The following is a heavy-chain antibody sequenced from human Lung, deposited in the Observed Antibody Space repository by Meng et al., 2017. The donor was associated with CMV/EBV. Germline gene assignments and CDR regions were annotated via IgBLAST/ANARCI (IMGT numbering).Heavy chain of an antibody. V-gene: IGHV4-34*01. CDR3: ARAPIVGATRAWFYYGMDV. CDR1: GGSFSGYY. CDR2: INHSGST. D-gene: IGHD1-26*01. Sequence: LSCAVYGGSFSGYYWSWIRQPPGKGLEWIGEINHSGSTNYNPSLKSRVTISVDTSKNQFSLKLSSVTAADTAVYYCARAPIVGATRAWFYYGMDVWGQGPTVPVSS. J-gene: IGHJ6*02.